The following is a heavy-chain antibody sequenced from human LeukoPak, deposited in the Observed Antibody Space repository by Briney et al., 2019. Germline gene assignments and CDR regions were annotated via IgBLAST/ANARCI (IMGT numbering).Heavy chain of an antibody. Sequence: QSGGSLRLSCAASGFTFTNYVMGWVRQAQGKGLEWVSAISENGGAADYADSVRGRFTISRDNSQNTLYQQMNSLRAEDTAVYYCAKRTGVTELHFDHWGQGTLVTVSS. CDR1: GFTFTNYV. CDR3: AKRTGVTELHFDH. V-gene: IGHV3-23*01. D-gene: IGHD1-7*01. J-gene: IGHJ4*02. CDR2: ISENGGAA.